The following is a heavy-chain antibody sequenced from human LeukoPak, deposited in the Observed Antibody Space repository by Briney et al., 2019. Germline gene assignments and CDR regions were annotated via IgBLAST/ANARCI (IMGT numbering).Heavy chain of an antibody. Sequence: MSSETLSLTCTVSGGSISSYYWSWIRQPPGKGLEWIGYIYYSGSTNYNSSLKSRVTMSVDTSKNQFSLKLSSVTAADTAVYYCARDRKYNWFDPWGQGTLVTVSS. CDR3: ARDRKYNWFDP. CDR2: IYYSGST. CDR1: GGSISSYY. V-gene: IGHV4-59*01. J-gene: IGHJ5*02.